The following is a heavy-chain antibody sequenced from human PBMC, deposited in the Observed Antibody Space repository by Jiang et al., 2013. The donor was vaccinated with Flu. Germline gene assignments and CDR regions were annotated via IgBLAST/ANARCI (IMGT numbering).Heavy chain of an antibody. CDR3: ARGGEADYYDSRGLIDY. J-gene: IGHJ4*02. D-gene: IGHD3-22*01. CDR2: GST. V-gene: IGHV4-4*02. Sequence: GSTNYNPSLKSRVTISVDKSKNQFSLKLSSVTAADTAVYYCARGGEADYYDSRGLIDYWGQGTLVTVSS.